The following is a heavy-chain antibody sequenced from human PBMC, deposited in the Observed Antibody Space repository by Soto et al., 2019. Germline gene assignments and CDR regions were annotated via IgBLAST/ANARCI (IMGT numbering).Heavy chain of an antibody. Sequence: SVKVSCKASGYTFTRYGISWVRQAPGQGLEWMGRISPVLDMADYEQKFQDRLTITADKSTTTVYMELGSLRSEDTAIYYCARAISSGGRFSGMDVWGQGTTVTVSS. D-gene: IGHD3-16*01. J-gene: IGHJ6*02. CDR2: ISPVLDMA. CDR1: GYTFTRYG. CDR3: ARAISSGGRFSGMDV. V-gene: IGHV1-69*04.